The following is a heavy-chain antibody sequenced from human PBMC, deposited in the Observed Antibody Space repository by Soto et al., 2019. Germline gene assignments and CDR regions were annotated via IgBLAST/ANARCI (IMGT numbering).Heavy chain of an antibody. CDR3: ARGNGYSSGWYGGDYYYGMDV. CDR2: ISYDGSNK. V-gene: IGHV3-30-3*01. D-gene: IGHD6-19*01. Sequence: GGSLRLSCAASGFTFSSYAMHWVRQAPGKGLEWVAVISYDGSNKYYADSVKGRFTISRDNSKNTLYLQMNSLRAEDTAVYYCARGNGYSSGWYGGDYYYGMDVWGQGTTVTVSS. CDR1: GFTFSSYA. J-gene: IGHJ6*02.